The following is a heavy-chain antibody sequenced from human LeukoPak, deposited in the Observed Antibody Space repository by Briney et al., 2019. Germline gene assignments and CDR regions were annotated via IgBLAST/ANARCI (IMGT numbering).Heavy chain of an antibody. CDR3: ASCYGDYAPFDY. V-gene: IGHV1-69*13. J-gene: IGHJ4*02. Sequence: ASVKVSCKASGGTFSSYAISWVRQAPGQGLEWMGGIIPIFGTANYAQKFQGRVTITADESTSTAYMELSSLRSEDTAVYYCASCYGDYAPFDYWGQGTLVTVSS. D-gene: IGHD4-17*01. CDR1: GGTFSSYA. CDR2: IIPIFGTA.